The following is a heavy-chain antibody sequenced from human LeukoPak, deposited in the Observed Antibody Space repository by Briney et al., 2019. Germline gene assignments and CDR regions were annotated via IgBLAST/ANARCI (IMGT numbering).Heavy chain of an antibody. D-gene: IGHD2-2*01. CDR1: GFTFSSYG. CDR3: ARGVCSSTSCYYVY. J-gene: IGHJ4*02. Sequence: PGGSLRLSCAASGFTFSSYGMHWVRQAPGKGLEWVAVIWYDGSNKYYTDSVKGRFTISRDNSEKTLYLQLNSLRAEDTAVYYCARGVCSSTSCYYVYWGQGTLVTVSS. CDR2: IWYDGSNK. V-gene: IGHV3-33*01.